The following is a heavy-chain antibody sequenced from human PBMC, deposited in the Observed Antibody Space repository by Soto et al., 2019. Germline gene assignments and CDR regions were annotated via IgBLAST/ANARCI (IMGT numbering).Heavy chain of an antibody. CDR1: GVTSSNYA. V-gene: IGHV3-23*01. D-gene: IGHD1-26*01. CDR2: ISETGGSI. Sequence: GSLRLSCSASGVTSSNYAMTWVRQAPGRGLEWVSGISETGGSIFYADSVKGRFTISRDNSKSTLYLQMNSLRVEDTAIYYCAKGGRRRGSYPPLDYWGQGTVVTVSS. CDR3: AKGGRRRGSYPPLDY. J-gene: IGHJ4*02.